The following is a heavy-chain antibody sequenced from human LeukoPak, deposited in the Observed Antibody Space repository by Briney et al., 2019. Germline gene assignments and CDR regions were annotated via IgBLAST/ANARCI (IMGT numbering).Heavy chain of an antibody. D-gene: IGHD3-10*01. V-gene: IGHV4-61*02. J-gene: IGHJ4*02. CDR2: IYTSGST. CDR1: GGSISSGSYY. Sequence: SETLSLTCTVSGGSISSGSYYWSWIRQPAGKGLEWIGRIYTSGSTNYNPSLKSRVTISVDTSKNQFSLKLSSVTAADTAVYCCATAKSITMVRGLLYFDYWGQGTLVTVSS. CDR3: ATAKSITMVRGLLYFDY.